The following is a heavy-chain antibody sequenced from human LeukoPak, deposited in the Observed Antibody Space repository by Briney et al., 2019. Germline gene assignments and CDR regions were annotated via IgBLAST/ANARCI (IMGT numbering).Heavy chain of an antibody. CDR3: ARGSLAGWFDP. CDR2: INHSGST. D-gene: IGHD3-3*02. Sequence: SETLSLTCAVYGGSFSGYYWSWIRQPPGKGLEWIGEINHSGSTNYNPSLKSRVTISVDTSKNQFSLKLSSVTAADTAVYYCARGSLAGWFDPWGQGTLVTVSS. CDR1: GGSFSGYY. V-gene: IGHV4-34*01. J-gene: IGHJ5*02.